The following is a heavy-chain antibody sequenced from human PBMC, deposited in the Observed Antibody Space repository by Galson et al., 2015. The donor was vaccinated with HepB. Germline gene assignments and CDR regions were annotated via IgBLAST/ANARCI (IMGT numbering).Heavy chain of an antibody. V-gene: IGHV3-30*18. CDR1: GFTFSSYG. CDR3: AKDGIAARNFDY. Sequence: SLRLSCAASGFTFSSYGMHWVRQAPGKGLEWVAVISYDGSNKYYADSVKGRFTISRDNSKNTLYLQMNSLRAEDTAVYYCAKDGIAARNFDYWGQGTLVTVSS. D-gene: IGHD6-6*01. J-gene: IGHJ4*02. CDR2: ISYDGSNK.